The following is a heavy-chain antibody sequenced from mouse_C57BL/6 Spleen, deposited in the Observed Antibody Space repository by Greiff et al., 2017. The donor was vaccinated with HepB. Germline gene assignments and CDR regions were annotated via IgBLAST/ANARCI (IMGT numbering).Heavy chain of an antibody. Sequence: EVQLQQSGAELVKPGASVKLSCTASGFNIKDYYMHWVKQRTEQGLEWIGRIDPEDGETKHAPKFQGKATITADTSSNTAYLQLSSLTSEDTAVYYCARITTSGAYWGQGTLVTVSA. V-gene: IGHV14-2*01. CDR2: IDPEDGET. CDR1: GFNIKDYY. J-gene: IGHJ3*01. D-gene: IGHD1-1*01. CDR3: ARITTSGAY.